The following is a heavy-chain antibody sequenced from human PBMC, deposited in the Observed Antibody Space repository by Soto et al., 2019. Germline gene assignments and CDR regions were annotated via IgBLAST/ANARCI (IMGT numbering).Heavy chain of an antibody. Sequence: GGSLRLSCAASGFTFSSYSMNWVRQAPGKGLEWVSSISSSSSYIYYADSVKGRFTISRDNAKNSLYLQMNSLRVEDTAVYYCAKAVVVPAAMIVHYGMDVWGQGTTVTVSS. J-gene: IGHJ6*02. CDR3: AKAVVVPAAMIVHYGMDV. V-gene: IGHV3-21*01. D-gene: IGHD2-2*01. CDR1: GFTFSSYS. CDR2: ISSSSSYI.